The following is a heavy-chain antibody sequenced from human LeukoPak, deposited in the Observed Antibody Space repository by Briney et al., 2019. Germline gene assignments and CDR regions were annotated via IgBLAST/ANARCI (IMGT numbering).Heavy chain of an antibody. CDR2: IYYSGST. V-gene: IGHV4-59*12. J-gene: IGHJ3*02. CDR3: ARDKREPRYAFDI. D-gene: IGHD1-26*01. CDR1: GGSISNKY. Sequence: KPSETLSLTCTVSGGSISNKYWSWIRQPPGKGLEWIGYIYYSGSTNYNPSLKSRVTISVDKSKNQFSLKVRSVTAADTAVYYCARDKREPRYAFDIWGQGTMVTVSS.